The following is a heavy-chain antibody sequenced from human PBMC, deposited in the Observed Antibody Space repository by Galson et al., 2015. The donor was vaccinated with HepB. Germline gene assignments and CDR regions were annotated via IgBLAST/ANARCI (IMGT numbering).Heavy chain of an antibody. D-gene: IGHD3-10*01. CDR3: AKGVVYGSGSYSHHFDY. CDR1: GFTFSSYA. J-gene: IGHJ4*02. V-gene: IGHV3-23*01. CDR2: ISGSGGST. Sequence: SLRLSCAASGFTFSSYAMSWVRQAPGKGLEWVSAISGSGGSTYYADSVKGRFTISRDNSKNTLYLQMNSLRAEDTAVYYCAKGVVYGSGSYSHHFDYWGQGTLVTVSS.